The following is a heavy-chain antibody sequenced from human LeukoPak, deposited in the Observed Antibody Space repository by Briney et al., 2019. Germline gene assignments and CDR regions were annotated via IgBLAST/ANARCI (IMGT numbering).Heavy chain of an antibody. CDR2: INHSGST. J-gene: IGHJ4*02. V-gene: IGHV4-34*01. Sequence: SETLSLTCAVYGGSFSGYYWSWIRQPPGKGLEWIGEINHSGSTNYNPSLKSRVTISVDTSKNQFSLKLSSVTAADTAVYYCERRQRRGYSYGYPYDYWGQGTLVTVSS. CDR1: GGSFSGYY. CDR3: ERRQRRGYSYGYPYDY. D-gene: IGHD5-18*01.